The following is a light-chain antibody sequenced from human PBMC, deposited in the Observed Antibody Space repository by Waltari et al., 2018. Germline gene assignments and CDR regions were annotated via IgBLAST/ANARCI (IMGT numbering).Light chain of an antibody. J-gene: IGKJ2*01. CDR1: QSVSSSY. CDR3: QQYGSSLYT. Sequence: EIVLTQSPGTLSLSPGERATLPCRASQSVSSSYLAWYQQKPGQAPRLLIYGESSRATGIPDRFSGSGSGTDFTLTISRLEPEDFAVYYCQQYGSSLYTFGQGTKLEI. V-gene: IGKV3-20*01. CDR2: GES.